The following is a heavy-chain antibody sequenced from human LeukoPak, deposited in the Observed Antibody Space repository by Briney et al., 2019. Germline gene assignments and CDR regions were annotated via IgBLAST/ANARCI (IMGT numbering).Heavy chain of an antibody. J-gene: IGHJ4*02. Sequence: GGSLRLSCAASGFTFSSYAMNWVHQAPGKGLEWVSAISGSGGSTYYFVKGRFTISRDNSKNTLYLQMNSLRAEDTAVYYCAKGYCSSTSCKESFFDYWGQGTLVTVSS. CDR1: GFTFSSYA. CDR3: AKGYCSSTSCKESFFDY. V-gene: IGHV3-23*01. D-gene: IGHD2-2*01. CDR2: ISGSGGST.